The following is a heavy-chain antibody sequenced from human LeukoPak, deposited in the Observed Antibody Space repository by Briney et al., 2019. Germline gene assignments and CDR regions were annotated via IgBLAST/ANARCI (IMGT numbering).Heavy chain of an antibody. D-gene: IGHD3-22*01. V-gene: IGHV3-23*01. CDR1: GFTFSSYA. CDR3: AKDQGPYYDSSAPHRYYFDY. Sequence: PGGSLRLSCAASGFTFSSYAMSWVRQAPGKGLEWVSAISGSGGSTYYADSVKGRFTISRDNSKNTLYLQMNSLRAEDTAVYYCAKDQGPYYDSSAPHRYYFDYWGQGTLVTVSS. CDR2: ISGSGGST. J-gene: IGHJ4*02.